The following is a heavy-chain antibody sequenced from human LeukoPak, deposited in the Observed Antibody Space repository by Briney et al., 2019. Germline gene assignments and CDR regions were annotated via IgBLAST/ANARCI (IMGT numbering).Heavy chain of an antibody. CDR2: IIPIFGTA. J-gene: IGHJ6*04. D-gene: IGHD3-9*01. CDR1: GGTFSSYA. V-gene: IGHV1-69*06. Sequence: SVKVSCKASGGTFSSYAISWVRQAPGQGLEWMGGIIPIFGTANYAQKFQGRVTITADKSTSTAYMELSSLRSEDTAVYYCARGDWRYYDILTGYKAYYYYGMGVWGKGTTVIVSS. CDR3: ARGDWRYYDILTGYKAYYYYGMGV.